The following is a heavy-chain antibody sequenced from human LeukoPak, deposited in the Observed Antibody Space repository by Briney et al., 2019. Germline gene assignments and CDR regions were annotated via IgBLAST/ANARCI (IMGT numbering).Heavy chain of an antibody. CDR1: GFTFSSYW. CDR2: IKQDGSVK. CDR3: ARDQVGYSSSSGTLDY. V-gene: IGHV3-7*01. J-gene: IGHJ4*02. D-gene: IGHD6-6*01. Sequence: GGSLRLSCAASGFTFSSYWMSWVRQAPGKGLEWVANIKQDGSVKYYVDSVKGRFTISRDNAKNSLYLQMNSLRAEDTAVYYCARDQVGYSSSSGTLDYWGQGTLVTVSS.